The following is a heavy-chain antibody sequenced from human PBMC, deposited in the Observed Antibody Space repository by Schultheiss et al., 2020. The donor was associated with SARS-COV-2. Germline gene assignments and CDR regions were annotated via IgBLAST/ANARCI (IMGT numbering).Heavy chain of an antibody. CDR1: GGTFSSYA. Sequence: SVKVSCKASGGTFSSYAISWVRQAPGQGLEWMGGIIPILGIANYAQKFQGRVTITADKSTSTAYMELSSLRSEDTAVYYCARGEKPTSIAALYYYYMDVWGKGTTVTVSS. CDR3: ARGEKPTSIAALYYYYMDV. CDR2: IIPILGIA. J-gene: IGHJ6*03. D-gene: IGHD6-6*01. V-gene: IGHV1-69*10.